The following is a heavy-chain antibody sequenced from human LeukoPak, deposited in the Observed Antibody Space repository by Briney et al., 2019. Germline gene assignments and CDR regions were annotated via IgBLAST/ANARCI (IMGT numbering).Heavy chain of an antibody. D-gene: IGHD2/OR15-2a*01. Sequence: PGGSLRLSCAASGFTFSSYAMNWVRQAPGKGLEWVSLISTSGRTHYADSVEGRFTISRDNSKNTLYLQMNSLRAEDTAVYYCARIKVSSPYFDCWGQGTLVTVSS. CDR1: GFTFSSYA. CDR2: ISTSGRT. CDR3: ARIKVSSPYFDC. V-gene: IGHV3-23*01. J-gene: IGHJ4*02.